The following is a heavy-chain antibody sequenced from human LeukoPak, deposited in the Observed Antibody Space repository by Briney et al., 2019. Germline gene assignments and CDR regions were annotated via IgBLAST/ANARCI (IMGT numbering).Heavy chain of an antibody. CDR2: IKSDGSNT. J-gene: IGHJ4*02. CDR3: ARGGLTAGFDY. Sequence: PGGSLRLSCAASRFTFSSDWMHWVRQAPGQGLVWVSRIKSDGSNTSYGDSVKGRFTISRENAKNTLYLQMNSLRAEDTAVYYCARGGLTAGFDYWGQGILVTVSS. V-gene: IGHV3-74*01. CDR1: RFTFSSDW.